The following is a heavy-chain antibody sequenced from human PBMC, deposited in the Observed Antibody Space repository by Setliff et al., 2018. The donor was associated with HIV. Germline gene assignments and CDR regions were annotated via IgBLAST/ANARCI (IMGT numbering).Heavy chain of an antibody. V-gene: IGHV4-34*01. CDR1: GGSFSGYF. Sequence: PSETLSLTCAVYGGSFSGYFWTWIRQPPGKGLEWIGEINHSGTTNYSPSLKSRVAISVEMSKNQFSLKLSSVTAADTTVYYCARGSVSSDGSWGYFDYWGQGTLVTVSS. D-gene: IGHD1-26*01. CDR3: ARGSVSSDGSWGYFDY. CDR2: INHSGTT. J-gene: IGHJ4*02.